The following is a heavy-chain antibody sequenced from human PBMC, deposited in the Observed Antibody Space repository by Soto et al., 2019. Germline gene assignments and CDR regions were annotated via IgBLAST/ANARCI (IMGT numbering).Heavy chain of an antibody. CDR2: ISGSGGST. J-gene: IGHJ4*02. V-gene: IGHV3-23*01. CDR3: TQIDSGSRTTGYYFDY. CDR1: GFTFSSYA. D-gene: IGHD1-26*01. Sequence: EVQLLESGGGLVQPGGSLRLSCAASGFTFSSYAMSWVRQAPGKGLEWVSAISGSGGSTYYADSVKGRFTISRDNSKNTLYLQMNRLRAEDTAVYYCTQIDSGSRTTGYYFDYWGQGTLVTVSS.